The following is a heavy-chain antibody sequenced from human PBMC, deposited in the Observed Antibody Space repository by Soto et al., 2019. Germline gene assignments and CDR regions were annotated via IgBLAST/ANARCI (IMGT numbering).Heavy chain of an antibody. CDR3: AKVNVVVVAATFEYEYYFDY. D-gene: IGHD2-15*01. J-gene: IGHJ4*02. CDR2: ISNTGST. Sequence: PXGSLRLSCVASGFTVSNNYMSWVHQAPGRGLEWVSAISNTGSTYYAGSVKGRSTISRDSSTNTLYLEVNSLRADDTAVYYCAKVNVVVVAATFEYEYYFDYWGQGTLVTVSS. CDR1: GFTVSNNY. V-gene: IGHV3-53*01.